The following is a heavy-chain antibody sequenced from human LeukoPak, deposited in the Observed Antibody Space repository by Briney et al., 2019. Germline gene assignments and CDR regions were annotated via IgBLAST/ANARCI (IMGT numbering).Heavy chain of an antibody. Sequence: RASVKVSCKASGYTFTSYDINWVRQATGQGLEWMGWMNPNSGNTGYAQKLQGRVTMTTDTSTSTAYMELRSLRSDDTAVYYCARDYYDSSGPFDYWGQGTLVTVSS. J-gene: IGHJ4*02. CDR2: MNPNSGNT. CDR1: GYTFTSYD. D-gene: IGHD3-22*01. CDR3: ARDYYDSSGPFDY. V-gene: IGHV1-8*02.